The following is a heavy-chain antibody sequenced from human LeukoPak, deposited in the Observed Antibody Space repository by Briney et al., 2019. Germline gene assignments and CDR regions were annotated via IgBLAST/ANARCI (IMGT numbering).Heavy chain of an antibody. Sequence: GGSLRLSCAASGFTFSSYWMHWVRQAPGKGLVWVSRINSDGSSTSYADSVKGRFTISRDNAKNSLYLQMNSLRAEDTALYYCARDPYDSSGYRTYYFDYWGQGTLVTVSS. D-gene: IGHD3-22*01. V-gene: IGHV3-74*01. CDR2: INSDGSST. J-gene: IGHJ4*02. CDR1: GFTFSSYW. CDR3: ARDPYDSSGYRTYYFDY.